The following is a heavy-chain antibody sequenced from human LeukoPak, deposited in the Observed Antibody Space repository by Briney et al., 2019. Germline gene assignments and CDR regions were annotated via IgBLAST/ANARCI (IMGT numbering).Heavy chain of an antibody. D-gene: IGHD2-2*01. J-gene: IGHJ5*02. Sequence: PGGSLRLSCAASGFTFSSYSMNWVRQAPGKGLEWVSSISSSSNYVYYADSVKGRFTISRDNAKNSLYLQMNSLRAEDTAVYYCARDRYCSSTSCRPDWFDPWGQGTLVTVSS. V-gene: IGHV3-21*01. CDR3: ARDRYCSSTSCRPDWFDP. CDR1: GFTFSSYS. CDR2: ISSSSNYV.